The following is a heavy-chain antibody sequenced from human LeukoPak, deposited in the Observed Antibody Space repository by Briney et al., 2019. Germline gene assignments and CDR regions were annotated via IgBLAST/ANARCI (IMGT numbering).Heavy chain of an antibody. CDR1: GYTFTGYY. CDR3: ARDLFGLGPDASSPTRQH. V-gene: IGHV1-2*02. Sequence: ASVKVSCKASGYTFTGYYMHWVRQAPGQGLEWMGWINPNSGGTNYAQKFQGRVTMTRDTSISTAYMELSRLRSDDTAVYYCARDLFGLGPDASSPTRQHWGQGTLVTVSS. D-gene: IGHD3/OR15-3a*01. CDR2: INPNSGGT. J-gene: IGHJ1*01.